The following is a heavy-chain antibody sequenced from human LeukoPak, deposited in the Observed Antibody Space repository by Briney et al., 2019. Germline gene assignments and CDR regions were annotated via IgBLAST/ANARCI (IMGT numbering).Heavy chain of an antibody. J-gene: IGHJ6*03. CDR3: ASLSRVASCQGACYYMDV. Sequence: SETLSLTCTVSGGSISSYYWSWIRQPPGKGLEWIGYIYYSGSTNYNPSLKSRVTISVDTSKNQFSLKLSSVTAADTAVYYCASLSRVASCQGACYYMDVWGKGTTVTVSS. CDR2: IYYSGST. V-gene: IGHV4-59*01. CDR1: GGSISSYY. D-gene: IGHD2-2*01.